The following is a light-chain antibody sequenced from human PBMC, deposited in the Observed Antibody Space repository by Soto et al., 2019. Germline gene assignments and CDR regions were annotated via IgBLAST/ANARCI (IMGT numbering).Light chain of an antibody. CDR3: QQLQSYPPT. CDR2: AAS. CDR1: QAISSF. J-gene: IGKJ4*01. Sequence: DIQLTQSPSFLSASVGDRVTIPCRASQAISSFLAWYQQQPGKAPKLLIYAASTLQSGVPSRFSGSGSGTECTLTINGLQPEDFATYYCQQLQSYPPTFGGGTKVESK. V-gene: IGKV1-9*01.